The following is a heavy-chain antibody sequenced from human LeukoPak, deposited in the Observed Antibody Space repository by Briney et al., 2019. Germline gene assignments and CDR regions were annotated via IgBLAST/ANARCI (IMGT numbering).Heavy chain of an antibody. V-gene: IGHV5-10-1*01. CDR3: ARHVGITSASDY. D-gene: IGHD1-26*01. CDR2: IDPSDSYT. Sequence: QMPGKGLEWMGKIDPSDSYTKYSPSLQGHVTISTDKSITTAYLQWSSLKASDTAMYYCARHVGITSASDYWGQGTLVTVSS. J-gene: IGHJ4*02.